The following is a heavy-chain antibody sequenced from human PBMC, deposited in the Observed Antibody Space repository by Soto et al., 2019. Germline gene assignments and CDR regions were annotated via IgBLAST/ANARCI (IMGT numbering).Heavy chain of an antibody. Sequence: QVQLVQSGAEVKKPGSSVKVSCKASGGTFSSYAISWVRQAPGQGLEWMGGIIPIFGTANYAQKIQGRVTITADESTSTAYMELSSLRSEDTAVYSCARDRERYYYDSSGYLPYYFDYWGQGTLVTVSS. CDR3: ARDRERYYYDSSGYLPYYFDY. CDR1: GGTFSSYA. V-gene: IGHV1-69*01. D-gene: IGHD3-22*01. CDR2: IIPIFGTA. J-gene: IGHJ4*02.